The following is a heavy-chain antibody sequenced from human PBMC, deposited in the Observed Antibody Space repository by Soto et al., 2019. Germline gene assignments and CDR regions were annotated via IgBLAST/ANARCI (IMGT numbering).Heavy chain of an antibody. CDR3: ARDRGPSSGYYPYWFDP. D-gene: IGHD3-22*01. V-gene: IGHV1-69*12. CDR2: IIPIFGTA. CDR1: GGTFSSYA. Sequence: QVQLVQSGAEVKKPGSSVKVSCKASGGTFSSYAITWVRQAPGQGLEWMGGIIPIFGTANYAQKFQARVTITADESTSTAYIELSILRSEDTAVYYCARDRGPSSGYYPYWFDPWGQGTLVTVSS. J-gene: IGHJ5*02.